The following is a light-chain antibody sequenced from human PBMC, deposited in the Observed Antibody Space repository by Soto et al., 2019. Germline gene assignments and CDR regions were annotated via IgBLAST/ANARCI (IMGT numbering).Light chain of an antibody. CDR1: QSVLYSSNNKNY. Sequence: DIVMTQSPDSLAVSLGERATINCKSSQSVLYSSNNKNYLAWYQQKPGQPPKLLIYWASTRESGVPDRFSGSGSGADCKLTISRLQAEDGAVYYCQQSYSPPPTFGQGTKLEIK. CDR2: WAS. J-gene: IGKJ2*01. CDR3: QQSYSPPPT. V-gene: IGKV4-1*01.